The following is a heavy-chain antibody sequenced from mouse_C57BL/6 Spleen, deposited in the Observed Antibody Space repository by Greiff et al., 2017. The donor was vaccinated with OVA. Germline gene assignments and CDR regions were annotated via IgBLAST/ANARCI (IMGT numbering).Heavy chain of an antibody. V-gene: IGHV1-15*01. CDR2: IYPASGGT. Sequence: QVQLQQSGAELVRPGASVTLSCKASGYTFTDYEMHWVKQTPVHGLEWIGAIYPASGGTDYNQKFKGKAILTADKSSSTAYMELRSLTSEDSAVYYCTRSRYYGSRGYFDVWGTGTTVTVSS. CDR1: GYTFTDYE. J-gene: IGHJ1*03. D-gene: IGHD1-1*01. CDR3: TRSRYYGSRGYFDV.